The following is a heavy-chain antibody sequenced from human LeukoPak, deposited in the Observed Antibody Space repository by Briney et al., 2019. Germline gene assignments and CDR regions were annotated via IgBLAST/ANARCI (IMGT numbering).Heavy chain of an antibody. J-gene: IGHJ4*02. CDR1: GGSFSGYY. CDR2: INHSGST. V-gene: IGHV4-34*01. D-gene: IGHD3-9*01. CDR3: AGTRTRYYDILTGYFH. Sequence: SETLSLTRAVYGGSFSGYYWSWIRQPPGKGLEWIGEINHSGSTNYNPSLKSRVTISVDTSKNQFSLKLSSVTAADTAVYYCAGTRTRYYDILTGYFHWGQGTLVTVSS.